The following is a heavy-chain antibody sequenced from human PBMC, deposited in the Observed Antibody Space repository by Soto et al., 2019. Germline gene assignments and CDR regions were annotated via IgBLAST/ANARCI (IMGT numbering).Heavy chain of an antibody. Sequence: QLQLQESGPGLVKPSETLSLTCAVSGGSISSSSYYWGWICQPPGKGLEWIGSIYYSGSTYYTPSLQSRVAISVDTSKNQFSLKLNSVTAADTAVYYCARRTVNIRTFYSGLKTHCFDYWGQGTLVTVSS. CDR1: GGSISSSSYY. D-gene: IGHD6-19*01. V-gene: IGHV4-39*01. J-gene: IGHJ4*02. CDR3: ARRTVNIRTFYSGLKTHCFDY. CDR2: IYYSGST.